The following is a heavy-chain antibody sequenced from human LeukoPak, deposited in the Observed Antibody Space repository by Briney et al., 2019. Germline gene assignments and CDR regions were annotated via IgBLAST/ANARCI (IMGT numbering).Heavy chain of an antibody. J-gene: IGHJ4*02. V-gene: IGHV4-39*01. Sequence: ASETLSLTCTVSGGSISSSSYYWGWIRQPPGKGLEWIGSIYYSGNTYYNASLKSQVSISIDTSKNQFSLKVTSVTAADTAVYYCARQTGSGLFILPGGQGTLVTVSS. CDR1: GGSISSSSYY. CDR3: ARQTGSGLFILP. CDR2: IYYSGNT. D-gene: IGHD3/OR15-3a*01.